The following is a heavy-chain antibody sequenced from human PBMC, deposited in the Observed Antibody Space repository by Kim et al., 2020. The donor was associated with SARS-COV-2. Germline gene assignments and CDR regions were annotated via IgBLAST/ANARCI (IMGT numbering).Heavy chain of an antibody. D-gene: IGHD6-13*01. CDR2: ISWNSGSI. J-gene: IGHJ4*02. Sequence: GGSLRLSCAASGFTFDDYAMHWVRQTPGKGLEWVSGISWNSGSIVYADSVKGRFNISRDNAKNSLYLQMNSLRAEDTALYYCAKGATRGDSSSWYYFDYWGQGILVTVSS. CDR3: AKGATRGDSSSWYYFDY. V-gene: IGHV3-9*01. CDR1: GFTFDDYA.